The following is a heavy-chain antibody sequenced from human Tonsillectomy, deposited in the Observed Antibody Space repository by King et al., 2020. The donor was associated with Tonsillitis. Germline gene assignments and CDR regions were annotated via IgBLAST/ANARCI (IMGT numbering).Heavy chain of an antibody. CDR3: TKGASIRSGWYFDY. J-gene: IGHJ4*02. CDR1: GFTFDDYA. Sequence: VQLVESGGGLVQPGRSLRLSCAASGFTFDDYAMHWVRQAPGKGLEWVSGLSWNGGNIAYADSVKGRFTISRDNAKNSLYRQMNSLRAEETALYYCTKGASIRSGWYFDYWGQGTLVTVSS. D-gene: IGHD6-19*01. CDR2: LSWNGGNI. V-gene: IGHV3-9*01.